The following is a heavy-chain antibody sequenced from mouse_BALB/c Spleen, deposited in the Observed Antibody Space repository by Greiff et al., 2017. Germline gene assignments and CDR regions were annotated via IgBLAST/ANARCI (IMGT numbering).Heavy chain of an antibody. J-gene: IGHJ1*01. Sequence: EVQGVESGGGLVKPGGCLKLTCAASGFTFSSYAMSWVRQTPEKRLEWVASISSGGSTYYQDSVMGRFTISRDNARNILYLQMSSLRSEDTAMYYCARDCCYWYFGVWGAGTTVTVSS. CDR2: ISSGGST. CDR1: GFTFSSYA. CDR3: ARDCCYWYFGV. V-gene: IGHV5-6-5*01.